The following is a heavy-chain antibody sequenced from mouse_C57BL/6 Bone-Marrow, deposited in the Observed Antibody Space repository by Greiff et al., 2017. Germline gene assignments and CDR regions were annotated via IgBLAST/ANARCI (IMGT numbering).Heavy chain of an antibody. V-gene: IGHV1-81*01. CDR2: IYTRSGNT. J-gene: IGHJ3*01. CDR3: ARRDYGSSTFAY. CDR1: GYTFTSYG. D-gene: IGHD1-1*01. Sequence: QVQLQQSGAELARPGASVKLSCKASGYTFTSYGISWVKQRTGQGLEWIGEIYTRSGNTYYNEKFKGKATLTADKSASTAYMELRSLTSEDSAVYFCARRDYGSSTFAYWGQGTLVTVSA.